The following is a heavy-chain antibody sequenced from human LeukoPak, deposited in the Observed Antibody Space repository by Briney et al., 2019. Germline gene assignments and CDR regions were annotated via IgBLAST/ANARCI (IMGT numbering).Heavy chain of an antibody. CDR3: TRWLTVDRAYDP. CDR1: GFTFGDFA. D-gene: IGHD3-22*01. J-gene: IGHJ5*02. CDR2: IRRQASGRTT. V-gene: IGHV3-49*04. Sequence: GGSLRLSCAASGFTFGDFAMNWVRQAPGKGLEWVAFIRRQASGRTTEYAASVKGRFTISRDDSKSIAYLQMNSLKTEDTAVYYCTRWLTVDRAYDPWGQGTLVTVSS.